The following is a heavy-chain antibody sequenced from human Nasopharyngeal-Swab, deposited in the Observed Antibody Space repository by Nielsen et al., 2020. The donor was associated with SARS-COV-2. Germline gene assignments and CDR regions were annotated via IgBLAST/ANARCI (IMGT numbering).Heavy chain of an antibody. V-gene: IGHV3-23*01. CDR2: LSGRSGSTT. J-gene: IGHJ4*02. CDR1: RFTFRTYT. CDR3: AKLTSTTMTSYY. Sequence: GESLKISCVVSRFTFRTYTMSWVRQAPGNGLEWVSTLSGRSGSTTKYADSVKGRFTISRDNSNKTLYLQMNDLRAEDTAMYYCAKLTSTTMTSYYWGQGTMVTVSS. D-gene: IGHD4-17*01.